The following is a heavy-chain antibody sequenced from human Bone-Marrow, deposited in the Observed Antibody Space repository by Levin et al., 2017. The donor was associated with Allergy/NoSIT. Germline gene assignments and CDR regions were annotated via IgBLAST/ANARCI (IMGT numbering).Heavy chain of an antibody. J-gene: IGHJ4*02. V-gene: IGHV2-5*02. D-gene: IGHD3-10*01. CDR3: AHRGGSFGGSHYFDY. Sequence: SGPTLVKPTQTLTLTCNFTGFSLNTPGAGVAWIRQPPGKALEWLALIYWDDDKRYSPSLKKTLAVTKDTSKNQVVLTMTNVDPLDTATYFCAHRGGSFGGSHYFDYWGRGTLVTVSS. CDR1: GFSLNTPGAG. CDR2: IYWDDDK.